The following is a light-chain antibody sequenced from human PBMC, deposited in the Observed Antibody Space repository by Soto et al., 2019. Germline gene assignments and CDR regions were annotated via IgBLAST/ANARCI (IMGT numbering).Light chain of an antibody. CDR3: QQYGSSHT. CDR2: GAF. CDR1: QSVSSGD. V-gene: IGKV3-20*01. J-gene: IGKJ5*01. Sequence: EIVMTQSPVTLSVSPGERATLSCRAGQSVSSGDLAWYQQKPGQAPRLLIYGAFRRASGIPDRFSGSGSGTDFTLTISRLEPADFGVYYCQQYGSSHTFGQGTRLEIK.